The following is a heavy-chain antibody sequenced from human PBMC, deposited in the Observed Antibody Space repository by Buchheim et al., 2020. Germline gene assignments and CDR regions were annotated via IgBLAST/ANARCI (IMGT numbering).Heavy chain of an antibody. Sequence: EVQLVESGGGLVQPGGSLRLSCAASGFPSSNYWMTWVRQAPGKGLEWVANIKQDGSEKYYVDSVKGRFTISRDNAKNSLFLQMNSRRAEDTAVYYCARGLEQLWDYGMDVWGQGTT. CDR2: IKQDGSEK. D-gene: IGHD5-18*01. J-gene: IGHJ6*02. CDR3: ARGLEQLWDYGMDV. V-gene: IGHV3-7*01. CDR1: GFPSSNYW.